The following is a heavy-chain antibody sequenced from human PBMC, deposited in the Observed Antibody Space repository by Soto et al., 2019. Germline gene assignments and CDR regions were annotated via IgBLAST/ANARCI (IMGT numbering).Heavy chain of an antibody. CDR2: IYYSGSS. CDR3: ARRYGGAFDI. D-gene: IGHD3-10*01. CDR1: GDSITSDKW. J-gene: IGHJ3*02. Sequence: SETLSLTCAVSGDSITSDKWWSWIRQPPGKGLQWIGEIYYSGSSKYNPSLKSRVTISVDTSKNQFSLKLSSVTAADTAVYYCARRYGGAFDIWGQGTMVTVSS. V-gene: IGHV4-4*02.